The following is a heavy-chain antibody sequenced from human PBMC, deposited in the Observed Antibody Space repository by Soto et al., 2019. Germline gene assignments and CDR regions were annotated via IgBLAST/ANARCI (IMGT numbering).Heavy chain of an antibody. D-gene: IGHD6-6*01. CDR2: IIPIFGTA. V-gene: IGHV1-69*01. Sequence: QVQLVQSGAEVKKPGSSVKVSCKASGGTFSSYAISWVRQAPGQGLEWMGGIIPIFGTANYAQKFQGRVTITAEESTSTAYMELSSLRSDVTAVYYCARGGLQLVPLDYWGQGTLVTVSS. J-gene: IGHJ4*02. CDR3: ARGGLQLVPLDY. CDR1: GGTFSSYA.